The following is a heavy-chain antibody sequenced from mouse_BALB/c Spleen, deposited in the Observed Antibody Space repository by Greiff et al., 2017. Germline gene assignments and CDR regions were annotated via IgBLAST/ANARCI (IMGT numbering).Heavy chain of an antibody. D-gene: IGHD2-3*01. V-gene: IGHV2-6-7*01. Sequence: VKLMESGPGLVAPSQSLSITCTVSGFSLTGYGVNWVRQPPGKGLEWLGMIWGDGSTDYNSALKSRLSISKDNSKSQVFLKMNSLQTDDTARYYCARVGIYDGYYNAMDYWGQGTSVTVSS. CDR2: IWGDGST. CDR1: GFSLTGYG. CDR3: ARVGIYDGYYNAMDY. J-gene: IGHJ4*01.